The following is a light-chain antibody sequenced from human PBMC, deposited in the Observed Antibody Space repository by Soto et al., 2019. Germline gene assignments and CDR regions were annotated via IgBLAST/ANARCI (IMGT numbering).Light chain of an antibody. Sequence: EIVLTQSPGTLSLSPGERATLSCRASQSVSSYYLAWYQQKPGQAPRLLIYAASSRATGIPDRFSGGGSGTDFTLTSSRLEPEDFEVYYCPQCGSPPWTFGQGTKVDIK. V-gene: IGKV3-20*01. CDR1: QSVSSYY. CDR3: PQCGSPPWT. CDR2: AAS. J-gene: IGKJ1*01.